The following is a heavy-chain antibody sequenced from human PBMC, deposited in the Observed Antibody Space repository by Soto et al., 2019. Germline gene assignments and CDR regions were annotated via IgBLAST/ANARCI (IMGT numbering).Heavy chain of an antibody. CDR2: IIPIFGTA. CDR1: GGTFSSYA. J-gene: IGHJ4*02. D-gene: IGHD6-19*01. V-gene: IGHV1-69*12. Sequence: QVQLVQSGAEVKKPGSSVKVSCKASGGTFSSYAIIWVRQAPGQGLEWMGGIIPIFGTANYAQKFQGRVTITADESTSTAYMELSSLRSEDTAVYYCARDGSSGWSRGGYYFDYWGEGTLVTVSS. CDR3: ARDGSSGWSRGGYYFDY.